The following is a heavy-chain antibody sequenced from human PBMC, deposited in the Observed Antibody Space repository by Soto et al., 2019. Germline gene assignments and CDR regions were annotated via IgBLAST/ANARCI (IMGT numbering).Heavy chain of an antibody. J-gene: IGHJ5*02. Sequence: QVQLVQSGAEVKKPGASVKVSCKASGYTFTSYGISWVRQAPGQGLEWMGWISAYNGNTNYAQKLQGRVTMTTDTSTTTPYMELRSLRSDDTAVYYCARVVPYCISPSCYVTRRNWFDPWGQGTLVTVSS. CDR2: ISAYNGNT. CDR3: ARVVPYCISPSCYVTRRNWFDP. D-gene: IGHD2-2*01. V-gene: IGHV1-18*01. CDR1: GYTFTSYG.